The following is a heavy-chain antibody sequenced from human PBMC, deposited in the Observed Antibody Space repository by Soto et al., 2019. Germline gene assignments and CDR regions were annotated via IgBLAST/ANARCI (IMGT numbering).Heavy chain of an antibody. J-gene: IGHJ5*02. CDR3: ATLPPRIVVALLPIPT. Sequence: QVQLRESGPGLVKTSGTLSLTCAVSGGSISSTNWWTWVRQPPGKGLEWIGEIYHSGSPTYSPSLRCRGTISVDKSNNQVSLSLRSVTAADTAVYYCATLPPRIVVALLPIPTLGQGILVTVSS. CDR1: GGSISSTNW. D-gene: IGHD2-21*01. V-gene: IGHV4-4*02. CDR2: IYHSGSP.